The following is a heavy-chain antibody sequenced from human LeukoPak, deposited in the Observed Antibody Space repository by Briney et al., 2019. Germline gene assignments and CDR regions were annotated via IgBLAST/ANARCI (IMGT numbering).Heavy chain of an antibody. J-gene: IGHJ4*02. V-gene: IGHV3-30*18. D-gene: IGHD3-22*01. CDR2: ISYDGSNK. Sequence: PGGSLRLSCAASGFTFSSYGIHWVRQAPGKGLEWMAVISYDGSNKYYADSVKGRFTISRDNSKNTLYLQMNNLRAEDTAVYSCAKVNYDSSGYYPYFDYWGQGTLVTVSS. CDR3: AKVNYDSSGYYPYFDY. CDR1: GFTFSSYG.